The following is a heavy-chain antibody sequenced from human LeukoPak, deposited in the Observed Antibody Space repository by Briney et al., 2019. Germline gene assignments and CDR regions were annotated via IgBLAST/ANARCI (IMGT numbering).Heavy chain of an antibody. CDR3: ARDVVVPAAIEDNWFDP. CDR2: IYYSGST. J-gene: IGHJ5*02. V-gene: IGHV4-59*01. D-gene: IGHD2-2*01. Sequence: SVTLSLTCTVSGGSISSYYWSWIRQPPGKGLEWIGYIYYSGSTNYNPSLKSRVTISVDTSKNQFSLKLSSVTAADTAVYYCARDVVVPAAIEDNWFDPWGQGTLVTVSS. CDR1: GGSISSYY.